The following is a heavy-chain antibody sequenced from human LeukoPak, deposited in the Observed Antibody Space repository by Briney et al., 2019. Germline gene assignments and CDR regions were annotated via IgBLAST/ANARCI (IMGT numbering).Heavy chain of an antibody. CDR1: GGSISSGDYY. J-gene: IGHJ4*02. V-gene: IGHV4-61*08. CDR3: ARLNYDSSGYDDY. CDR2: IYYSGST. D-gene: IGHD3-22*01. Sequence: SETLSLTCTVSGGSISSGDYYWSWIRQPPGKGLEWIGYIYYSGSTNYNPSLKSRVTISVDTSKNQFSLKLSSVTAADTAVYYCARLNYDSSGYDDYWGQGTLVTVSS.